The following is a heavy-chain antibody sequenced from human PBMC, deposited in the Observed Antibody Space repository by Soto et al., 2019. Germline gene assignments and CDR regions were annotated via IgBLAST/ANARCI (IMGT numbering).Heavy chain of an antibody. V-gene: IGHV3-21*01. D-gene: IGHD4-17*01. Sequence: EVQLVESGGGLVKPGGSLRLSCAASGFTFSSYSMNWVRQAPGKGLEWVSSISSSSSYIYYADSVKGRFTISRDNAKNSLYLQMNSLRAEDTAVNYCARFVALRPRDFDYWGQGTLVTVSS. CDR1: GFTFSSYS. CDR3: ARFVALRPRDFDY. J-gene: IGHJ4*02. CDR2: ISSSSSYI.